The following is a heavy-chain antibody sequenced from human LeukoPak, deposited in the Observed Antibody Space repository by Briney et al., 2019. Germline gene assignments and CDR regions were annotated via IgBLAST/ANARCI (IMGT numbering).Heavy chain of an antibody. Sequence: GGSLKLSCAAFGFSFSDHYMHWVRQAPGKGLEWVAVSWYDGSKKNYEDSVKGRFTISRDNSKNKLYLQMNSLRDEDTAVYYCARDRGKGRYFDYWGQGTLVTVSS. CDR3: ARDRGKGRYFDY. CDR2: SWYDGSKK. CDR1: GFSFSDHY. D-gene: IGHD3-10*01. J-gene: IGHJ4*02. V-gene: IGHV3-33*08.